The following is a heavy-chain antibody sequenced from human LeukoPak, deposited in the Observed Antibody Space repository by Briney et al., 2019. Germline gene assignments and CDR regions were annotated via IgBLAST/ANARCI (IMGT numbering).Heavy chain of an antibody. Sequence: PGGSLRLSCAASGFTFSSDWMSWVRQAPGKGLEYVANIKEDGSEKYYVDSVKGRFTISRDNTKNSLYLQMNSLRGEDTAVYYCVRDGHQGIFTWCWGQGTLVTVS. CDR1: GFTFSSDW. V-gene: IGHV3-7*05. D-gene: IGHD2-15*01. CDR3: VRDGHQGIFTWC. J-gene: IGHJ4*02. CDR2: IKEDGSEK.